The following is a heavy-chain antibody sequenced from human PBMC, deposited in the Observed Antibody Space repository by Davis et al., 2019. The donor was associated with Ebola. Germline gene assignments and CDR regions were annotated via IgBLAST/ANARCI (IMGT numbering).Heavy chain of an antibody. CDR2: INPSGGST. CDR3: AREFALADTGDYFDY. J-gene: IGHJ4*02. V-gene: IGHV1-46*01. Sequence: ASVKVSCRASGYTFTSYYMHWVRQAPGQGLEWMGIINPSGGSTSYAQKFQGRVTMTRDTSTGTVYMELSSLRSEDTAVYYCAREFALADTGDYFDYWGQGTLVTVSS. CDR1: GYTFTSYY. D-gene: IGHD1-14*01.